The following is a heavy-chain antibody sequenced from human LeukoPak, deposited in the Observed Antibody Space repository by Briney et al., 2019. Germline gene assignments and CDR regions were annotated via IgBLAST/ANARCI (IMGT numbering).Heavy chain of an antibody. Sequence: SQTLSLTCTVSGASISSVGNCWSWIRQHPGKGLDWIGYIYDSGSTYYNPSPKTRGTVTAQTSKHQFSLTLSDVTTTDSTVEYCAREPLYYGSGSDPVPSGFDYWGQGTLVTVS. D-gene: IGHD3-10*01. CDR3: AREPLYYGSGSDPVPSGFDY. V-gene: IGHV4-31*03. CDR1: GASISSVGNC. CDR2: IYDSGST. J-gene: IGHJ4*02.